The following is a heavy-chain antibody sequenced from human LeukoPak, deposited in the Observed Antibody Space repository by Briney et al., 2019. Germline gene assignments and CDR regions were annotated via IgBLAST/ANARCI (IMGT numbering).Heavy chain of an antibody. Sequence: TGGSLRLSCAASGFTVRSNYMSWVRQAPGKGLEWVSVMYSGDSTYYDDSVKGRFTISRDNSKNTLGLQMNSLRAEDTAVYYCARADGDSSWFVHWGQGTLVTVSS. D-gene: IGHD3-3*01. V-gene: IGHV3-53*01. CDR2: MYSGDST. CDR1: GFTVRSNY. J-gene: IGHJ5*02. CDR3: ARADGDSSWFVH.